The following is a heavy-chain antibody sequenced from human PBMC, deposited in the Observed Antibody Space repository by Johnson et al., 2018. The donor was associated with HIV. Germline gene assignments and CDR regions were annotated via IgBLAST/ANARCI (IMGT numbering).Heavy chain of an antibody. CDR2: IWYDGTNK. J-gene: IGHJ3*02. CDR3: AKDRGRSFYGLNWGPKKTTRPDAFDI. D-gene: IGHD3-16*01. CDR1: TFTFSNYD. V-gene: IGHV3-33*06. Sequence: QVQLVESGGGVVQPGGSLKLSCAASTFTFSNYDMHWVRQAPGKGLEWVAVIWYDGTNKYYPDSVKGRFTISRDNSKDNLYLQMHDLRAEDTAVYYCAKDRGRSFYGLNWGPKKTTRPDAFDIWGQGTLVTVSS.